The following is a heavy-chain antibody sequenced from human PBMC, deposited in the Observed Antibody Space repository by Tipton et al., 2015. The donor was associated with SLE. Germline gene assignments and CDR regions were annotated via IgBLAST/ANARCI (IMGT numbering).Heavy chain of an antibody. V-gene: IGHV4-59*11. J-gene: IGHJ6*02. CDR1: GGSISSHY. Sequence: LRLSCTVSGGSISSHYWSWIRQPPGKGLEWIGYIYYSGSTNYNPPLKSRVTISVDTSKNQFSLKLSSVTAADTAVYYCARSPRGMATIGGSDVWGQGTTVTVSS. CDR3: ARSPRGMATIGGSDV. CDR2: IYYSGST. D-gene: IGHD5-24*01.